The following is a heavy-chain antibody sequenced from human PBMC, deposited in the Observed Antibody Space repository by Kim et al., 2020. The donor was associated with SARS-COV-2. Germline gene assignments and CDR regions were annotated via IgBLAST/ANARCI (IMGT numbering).Heavy chain of an antibody. CDR2: SYYSGST. CDR1: GGSVSSGSYY. D-gene: IGHD3-9*01. Sequence: SETPSLTCTVSGGSVSSGSYYWSWLRHPQGKGLEWIVYSYYSGSTNYNLSLKSRVTISVDTSKNQFSRKLSSVTAADTAVYYCARMQNFDILTDYSLFDYCGQGTMVTVSS. J-gene: IGHJ4*02. V-gene: IGHV4-61*01. CDR3: ARMQNFDILTDYSLFDY.